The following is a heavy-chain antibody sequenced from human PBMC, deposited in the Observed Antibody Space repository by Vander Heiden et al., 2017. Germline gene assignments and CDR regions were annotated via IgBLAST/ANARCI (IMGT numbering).Heavy chain of an antibody. CDR1: GCSLNNARMG. Sequence: QVTLKESGPVLVKPTETLTLTCTVSGCSLNNARMGVSWIRQPPGKALEWLAHIFSNDENSYITSLKSMLTISKDTSKSQVVLTMTNMDPVDTATYYCARITNCSGVICYSGAFDYWCHGTLVTVSS. CDR3: ARITNCSGVICYSGAFDY. CDR2: IFSNDEN. D-gene: IGHD2-15*01. V-gene: IGHV2-26*01. J-gene: IGHJ4*01.